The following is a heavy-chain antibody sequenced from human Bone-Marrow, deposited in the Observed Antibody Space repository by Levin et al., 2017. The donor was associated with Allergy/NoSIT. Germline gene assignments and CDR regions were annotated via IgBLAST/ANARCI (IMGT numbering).Heavy chain of an antibody. V-gene: IGHV4-39*01. CDR1: GGSISSSSYY. J-gene: IGHJ5*02. Sequence: SETLSLTCTVSGGSISSSSYYWGWIRQPPGKGLEWIGSIYYSGSTYYNPSLKSRVTISVDTSKNQFSLKLSSVTAADTAVYYCARLASSITIFGVVTADNWFDPWGQGTLVTVSS. CDR3: ARLASSITIFGVVTADNWFDP. CDR2: IYYSGST. D-gene: IGHD3-3*01.